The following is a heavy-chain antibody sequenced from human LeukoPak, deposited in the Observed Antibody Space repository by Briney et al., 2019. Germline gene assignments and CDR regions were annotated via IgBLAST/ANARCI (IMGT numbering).Heavy chain of an antibody. CDR2: FDPEDGET. D-gene: IGHD3-9*01. Sequence: GASVKVSCKVSGYTLTELSMHWVRQAPGKGLEWMGGFDPEDGETIYAQKFQGRVTFTRDTSINTAYMEVSSLRSEDTAVYFCARGVITLTGTDFYMDVWGKGTPVSVSS. V-gene: IGHV1-24*01. CDR3: ARGVITLTGTDFYMDV. J-gene: IGHJ6*03. CDR1: GYTLTELS.